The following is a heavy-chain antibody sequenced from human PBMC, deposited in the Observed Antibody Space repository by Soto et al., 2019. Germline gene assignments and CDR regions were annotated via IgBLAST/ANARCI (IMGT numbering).Heavy chain of an antibody. V-gene: IGHV3-23*01. CDR3: ARAGGFVDY. J-gene: IGHJ4*02. CDR2: ISGSGGST. CDR1: GFTFSSYA. Sequence: GGSLRLSCAASGFTFSSYAMSWFRQAPGKGLEWVSAISGSGGSTYYADSVKGRFTISRDNSKHTLYLQMNSLRAEDTAVSYCARAGGFVDYWGQGTLVTVS. D-gene: IGHD1-26*01.